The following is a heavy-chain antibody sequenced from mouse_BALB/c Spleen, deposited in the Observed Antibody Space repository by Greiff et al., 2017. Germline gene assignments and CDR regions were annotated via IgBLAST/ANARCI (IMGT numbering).Heavy chain of an antibody. V-gene: IGHV5-15*02. CDR1: GFTFSDYG. CDR2: ISNLAYSI. Sequence: EVKVVESGGGLVQPGGSRKLSCAASGFTFSDYGMAWVRQAPGKGPEWVAFISNLAYSIYYADTVTGRFTISRENAQNTLYLEMSSLRSEDTAMYYCARDYYGSSYYFDYWGQGTTLTVSP. CDR3: ARDYYGSSYYFDY. D-gene: IGHD1-1*01. J-gene: IGHJ2*01.